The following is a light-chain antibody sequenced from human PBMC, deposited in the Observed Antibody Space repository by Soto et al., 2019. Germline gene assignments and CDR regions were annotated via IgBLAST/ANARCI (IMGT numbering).Light chain of an antibody. J-gene: IGLJ2*01. CDR2: EGS. CDR1: SSDVGSYNL. V-gene: IGLV2-23*01. CDR3: CSYAGSSTSV. Sequence: QSVLTQPASVSGSPGQSITISCTGTSSDVGSYNLVSWYQQHPGKAPKLMIYEGSKRPSGVSNRFSGSKSGNTASQTISGLQAEDEADYYCCSYAGSSTSVFGGGTKVTVL.